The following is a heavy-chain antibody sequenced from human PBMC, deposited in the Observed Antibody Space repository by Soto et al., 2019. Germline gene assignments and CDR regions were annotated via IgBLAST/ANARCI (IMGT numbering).Heavy chain of an antibody. CDR2: ISAYNGNT. CDR3: AREGRFGHGSGNFAN. J-gene: IGHJ4*02. CDR1: GYTFTSYG. Sequence: ASVKVSCKASGYTFTSYGISWVRQAPGQGLEWMGWISAYNGNTNYAQKLQGRVTMTTDTSTSTAYMELRSLRSDDTAVYYCAREGRFGHGSGNFANWGQGTLVTVSS. V-gene: IGHV1-18*01. D-gene: IGHD3-10*01.